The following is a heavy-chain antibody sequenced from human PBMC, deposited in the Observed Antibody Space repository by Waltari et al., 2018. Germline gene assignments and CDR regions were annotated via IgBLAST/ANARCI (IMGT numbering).Heavy chain of an antibody. V-gene: IGHV4-39*01. Sequence: QLQLQESGPGLVKPSETLSLTCTVSGGSISSSSYYWGWIRQPPGKGLEWIGSIYYSGSTYYNPSLKSRVTISVDTSKNQFSLKLSSVTAADMAVYYCARAHVTTAMVYLDYWGQGTLVTVSS. CDR3: ARAHVTTAMVYLDY. J-gene: IGHJ4*02. CDR2: IYYSGST. D-gene: IGHD5-18*01. CDR1: GGSISSSSYY.